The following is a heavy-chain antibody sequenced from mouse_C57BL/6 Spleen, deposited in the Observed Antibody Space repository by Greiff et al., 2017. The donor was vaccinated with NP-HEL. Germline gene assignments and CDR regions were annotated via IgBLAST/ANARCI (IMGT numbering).Heavy chain of an antibody. D-gene: IGHD2-2*01. Sequence: VQGVESGPGLVQPSQSLSITCTVSGFSLTSYGVHWVRQSPGKGLEWLGVIWSGGSTDYNAAFISRLSISKDNSKSQVFFKMNRLQADDTAIYYCARMRGYDGAWFAYWGQGTLVTVSA. CDR3: ARMRGYDGAWFAY. CDR1: GFSLTSYG. V-gene: IGHV2-2*01. J-gene: IGHJ3*01. CDR2: IWSGGST.